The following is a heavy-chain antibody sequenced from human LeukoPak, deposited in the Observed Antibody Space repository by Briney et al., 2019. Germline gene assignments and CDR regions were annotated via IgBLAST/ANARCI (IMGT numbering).Heavy chain of an antibody. J-gene: IGHJ4*02. CDR1: GGTFSSYT. CDR3: ARGLLPRSGWVERGHDY. Sequence: SVKVSCKASGGTFSSYTISWVRQAPGQGLEWIGRIVPILGIANYAQKFQGRVTITADKSTSTAYMELSSLRSEDTAVYYCARGLLPRSGWVERGHDYWGQGTLVTVSS. D-gene: IGHD3-3*01. V-gene: IGHV1-69*02. CDR2: IVPILGIA.